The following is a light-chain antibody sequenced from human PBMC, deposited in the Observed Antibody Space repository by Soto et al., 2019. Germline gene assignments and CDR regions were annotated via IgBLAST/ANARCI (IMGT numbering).Light chain of an antibody. CDR2: DAS. CDR3: QQYENLPT. V-gene: IGKV1-33*01. CDR1: QSIATY. J-gene: IGKJ5*01. Sequence: DIQMTQSPSSLSASVGDRVTITCRASQSIATYLTWYQQKPGKAPKLLIYDASSLKSGVPSRFRGSGSGTDFTFTISRLQPEDIATYYCQQYENLPTFGQGTRLEIK.